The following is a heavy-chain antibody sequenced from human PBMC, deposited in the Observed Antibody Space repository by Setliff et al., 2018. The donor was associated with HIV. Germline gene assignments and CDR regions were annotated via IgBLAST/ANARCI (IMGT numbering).Heavy chain of an antibody. CDR2: INPNTGGT. CDR1: GYTFTGYF. V-gene: IGHV1-2*04. CDR3: ARGRTNSSYYNFWSAYSSTMDV. J-gene: IGHJ6*02. Sequence: ASVKVSCKASGYTFTGYFIHWVRQAPGQGLEWMGWINPNTGGTDYAQKFQGWVTMTRETSISTAYMELRRLKSDDAAVYYCARGRTNSSYYNFWSAYSSTMDVWGHGTTVTVSS. D-gene: IGHD3-3*01.